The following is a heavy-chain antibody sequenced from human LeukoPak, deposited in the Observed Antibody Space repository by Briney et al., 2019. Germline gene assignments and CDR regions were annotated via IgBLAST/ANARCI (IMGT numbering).Heavy chain of an antibody. CDR3: ATTGGAAAVNY. J-gene: IGHJ4*02. D-gene: IGHD6-13*01. CDR1: GYTFTSYV. CDR2: INAGNGNT. V-gene: IGHV1-3*01. Sequence: ASAKVSCKASGYTFTSYVMHCLRQAPGQRPEWMGWINAGNGNTRYSQKFQGRVIITRDTSASIAYMEVSSLRSEDTAVYYCATTGGAAAVNYWGQGTLVTVSS.